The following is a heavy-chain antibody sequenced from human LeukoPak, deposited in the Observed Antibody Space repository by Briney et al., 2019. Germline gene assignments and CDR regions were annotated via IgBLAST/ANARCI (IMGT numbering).Heavy chain of an antibody. CDR3: TSASPTVTADAFDI. CDR2: IKSKTDGGTI. CDR1: GFTFSNAW. D-gene: IGHD2-21*02. V-gene: IGHV3-15*01. Sequence: GGSLRLSCAASGFTFSNAWMSWVRQAPGKGLEWVGRIKSKTDGGTIDYAAPVKGRFTISRDDSKNTLYLQMNSLKTEDTAVYYCTSASPTVTADAFDIWGQGTMVTVSS. J-gene: IGHJ3*02.